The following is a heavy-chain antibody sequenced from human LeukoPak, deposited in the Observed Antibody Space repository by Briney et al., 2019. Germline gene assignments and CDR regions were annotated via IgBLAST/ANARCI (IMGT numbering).Heavy chain of an antibody. V-gene: IGHV4-59*01. CDR3: ARDNWNYGSSMDV. Sequence: SETLSLTCTVSGGSISGYYWSWIRQPPGKGLEWIGYIYYSGSTNYNPSLKSRVTISVDTPKNQFSLKLSSVTAADTAVYYCARDNWNYGSSMDVWGQGTTVTVSS. CDR2: IYYSGST. D-gene: IGHD1-7*01. J-gene: IGHJ6*02. CDR1: GGSISGYY.